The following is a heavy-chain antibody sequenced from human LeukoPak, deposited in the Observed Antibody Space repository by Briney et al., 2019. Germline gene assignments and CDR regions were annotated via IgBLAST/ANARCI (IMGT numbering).Heavy chain of an antibody. V-gene: IGHV4-59*08. CDR3: ARFTREGLWFGESPFDP. CDR2: IYYSGST. CDR1: GGSISSYY. J-gene: IGHJ5*02. Sequence: SETLSLTCTVSGGSISSYYWSWIRQPPGKGLEWIGYIYYSGSTNYNPSLKSRVTISVDTSKNQFSLKLSSVTAADTAVYYCARFTREGLWFGESPFDPWGQGTLVTVSS. D-gene: IGHD3-10*01.